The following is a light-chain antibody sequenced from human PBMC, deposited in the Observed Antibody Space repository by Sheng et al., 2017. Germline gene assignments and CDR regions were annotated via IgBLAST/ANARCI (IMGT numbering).Light chain of an antibody. J-gene: IGLJ2*01. CDR2: KDS. Sequence: SYKWTQPPSVSVSPGQTARITCSGDALSKHFTYWYQQKAGQAPILLIYKDSERPSGIPERFSGSSSGTTVTLTITEVQVEXEADYYCQSVDDSDTFHVVFGGGTKLTVL. V-gene: IGLV3-25*03. CDR3: QSVDDSDTFHVV. CDR1: ALSKHF.